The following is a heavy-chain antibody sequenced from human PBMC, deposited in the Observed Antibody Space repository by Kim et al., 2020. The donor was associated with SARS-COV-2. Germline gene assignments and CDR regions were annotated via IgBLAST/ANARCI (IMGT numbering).Heavy chain of an antibody. D-gene: IGHD3-16*01. Sequence: GGSLRLSCVASGFTFSTYGMHWVRQAPGKGLEWVAVIWYDGSNKYYADSVKGRFTASRDDSKNTVYLQMSSLRAEDTAGYYCGRARGSYYYYMDVWGKGT. CDR1: GFTFSTYG. J-gene: IGHJ6*03. CDR2: IWYDGSNK. CDR3: GRARGSYYYYMDV. V-gene: IGHV3-33*01.